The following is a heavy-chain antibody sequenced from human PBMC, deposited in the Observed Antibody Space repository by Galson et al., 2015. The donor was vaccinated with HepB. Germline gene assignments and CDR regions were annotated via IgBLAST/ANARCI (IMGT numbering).Heavy chain of an antibody. CDR1: GFTFSSYA. J-gene: IGHJ6*01. CDR2: ISSSSSYI. CDR3: AREENSSGYYSYYYYYGMDV. Sequence: EVQLLESGGGLVQPGGSLRLSCAASGFTFSSYAMSWVRQAPGKGLEWVSAISSSSSYIYYADSVKGRFTISRDNAKNSLYLQMNSLRAEDTAVYYCAREENSSGYYSYYYYYGMDVWGQGTTVTVSS. D-gene: IGHD3-22*01. V-gene: IGHV3-21*01.